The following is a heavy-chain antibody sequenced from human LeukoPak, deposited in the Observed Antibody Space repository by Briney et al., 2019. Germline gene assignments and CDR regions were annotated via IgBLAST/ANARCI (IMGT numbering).Heavy chain of an antibody. CDR3: ARGGHDSGGCYRYYFDY. V-gene: IGHV7-4-1*02. D-gene: IGHD3-22*01. CDR2: INTNTGNP. J-gene: IGHJ4*02. Sequence: ASVKVSCKASAYSFTSYAMNWVRQAPGQGLEWMGWINTNTGNPTYAQGFTGRFVFSLDTSVTTAYLQISSLKAEDTAVYYCARGGHDSGGCYRYYFDYWGQGTLVTVSS. CDR1: AYSFTSYA.